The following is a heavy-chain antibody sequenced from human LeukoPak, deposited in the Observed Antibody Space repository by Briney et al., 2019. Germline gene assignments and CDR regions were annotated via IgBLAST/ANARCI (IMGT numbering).Heavy chain of an antibody. J-gene: IGHJ4*02. CDR3: AKDPPRYSYGYTFFDY. Sequence: GGSLRLSCAASGFTFSSYAMHWVRQAPGKGLEWVAVISYDGSNKYYADSVKGRFTISRDNSKNTLYLQMNSLRAEDTAVYYCAKDPPRYSYGYTFFDYWGQGTLVTVSS. D-gene: IGHD5-18*01. CDR2: ISYDGSNK. V-gene: IGHV3-30*04. CDR1: GFTFSSYA.